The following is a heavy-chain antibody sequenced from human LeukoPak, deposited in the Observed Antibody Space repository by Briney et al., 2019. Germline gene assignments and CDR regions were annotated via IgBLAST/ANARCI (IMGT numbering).Heavy chain of an antibody. J-gene: IGHJ4*02. CDR1: AGSISSSSCY. CDR2: IYYSGST. D-gene: IGHD3-10*01. Sequence: SENLSLTSTVSAGSISSSSCYWRWIRQPPGRGLEWIGSIYYSGSTYYNPSLNSRATISVNTSKNQFSLKLSSVTSADMAVYYCASTGPVWFGELLGDYWGQGTLVTVSS. CDR3: ASTGPVWFGELLGDY. V-gene: IGHV4-39*01.